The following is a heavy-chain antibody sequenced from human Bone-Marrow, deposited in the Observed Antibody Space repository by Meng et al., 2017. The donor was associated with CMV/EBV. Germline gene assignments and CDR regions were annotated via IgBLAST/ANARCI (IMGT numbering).Heavy chain of an antibody. CDR1: GFTFRSPW. D-gene: IGHD2-2*01. Sequence: AGFTFRSPWLHWLRPAPRERREWVGRVKSKADGEAIDYAAPVKGRFTISRDDSKNALSLQMSSLNSEDTAVYFCTIDVVEPLAQFDYWGQGTLVTVSS. CDR2: VKSKADGEAI. V-gene: IGHV3-15*01. CDR3: TIDVVEPLAQFDY. J-gene: IGHJ4*02.